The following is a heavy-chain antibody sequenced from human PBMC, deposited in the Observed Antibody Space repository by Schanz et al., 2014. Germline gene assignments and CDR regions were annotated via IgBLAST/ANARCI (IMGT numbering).Heavy chain of an antibody. CDR2: LDLEDGEI. CDR1: GYTLSKLS. Sequence: VQLVESGAEVKKAGASVTVSCKVSGYTLSKLSIHWVRQAPGKGLEWMGGLDLEDGEIVYAEQLKGRVTMTEDTSTDTAYMELSSLRSQDTAVYYCATAEDASGSYGLPACGVWGQGTTVIVSS. CDR3: ATAEDASGSYGLPACGV. J-gene: IGHJ6*02. D-gene: IGHD3-10*01. V-gene: IGHV1-24*01.